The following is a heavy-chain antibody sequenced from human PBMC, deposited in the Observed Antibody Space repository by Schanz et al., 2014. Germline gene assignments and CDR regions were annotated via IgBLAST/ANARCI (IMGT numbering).Heavy chain of an antibody. CDR2: ISSTSSYI. V-gene: IGHV3-21*02. J-gene: IGHJ3*01. CDR3: TKGLLPVRALADVFDV. Sequence: EVQLVESGGGLVKPGGSLRLSCAASGFTFSTYYMNWVRQAPGKGLEWVSSISSTSSYIFYADSVKGRFTISRDNSKNILTMQMSSLRAEDTALYYCTKGLLPVRALADVFDVWGQGTMVTVSP. CDR1: GFTFSTYY. D-gene: IGHD2-21*01.